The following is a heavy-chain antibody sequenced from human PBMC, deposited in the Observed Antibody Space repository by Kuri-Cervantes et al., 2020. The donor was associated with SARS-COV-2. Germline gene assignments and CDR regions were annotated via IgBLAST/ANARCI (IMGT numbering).Heavy chain of an antibody. D-gene: IGHD2-15*01. CDR2: IWYDGSKK. CDR3: ARDRIAPTGWDYYMDV. J-gene: IGHJ6*03. V-gene: IGHV3-33*08. Sequence: GESLKISCAASGFTFSSYGMHWVRQAPGKGLEWVAVIWYDGSKKYYADSVKGRFTISRDNSKNTLYLQMNSLRAEDTAVYYCARDRIAPTGWDYYMDVWGKGTTVTVSS. CDR1: GFTFSSYG.